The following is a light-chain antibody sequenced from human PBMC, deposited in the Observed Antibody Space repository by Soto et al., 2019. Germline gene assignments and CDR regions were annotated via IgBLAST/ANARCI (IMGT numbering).Light chain of an antibody. V-gene: IGLV2-14*01. CDR1: SNDVGGYNY. J-gene: IGLJ1*01. CDR3: SSYTSSSYTSSSTLYV. CDR2: DVS. Sequence: QSVLTQPASVSGSPGQSITISCTGTSNDVGGYNYVSWYQQYPGKAPKLMIYDVSNRPSGVSNRFSGSKSGNTASLTISGLQAEDEADYYCSSYTSSSYTSSSTLYVFGTGTKLTVL.